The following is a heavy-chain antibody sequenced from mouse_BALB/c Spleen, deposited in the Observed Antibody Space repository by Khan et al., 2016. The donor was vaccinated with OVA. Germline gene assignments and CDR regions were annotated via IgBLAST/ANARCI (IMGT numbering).Heavy chain of an antibody. CDR2: INTGGDYI. V-gene: IGHV5-6*01. Sequence: EVELVESGGDLVKPGGSLKLSCAASGFTFSTYAMSWVRQTPDKRLEWVATINTGGDYIYYPDSVKGRFTISRDNAKNTLYLQLSSLRSEDTAMYYCASHSYGPFAYWGQGTPVTVSA. CDR1: GFTFSTYA. CDR3: ASHSYGPFAY. D-gene: IGHD1-1*01. J-gene: IGHJ3*01.